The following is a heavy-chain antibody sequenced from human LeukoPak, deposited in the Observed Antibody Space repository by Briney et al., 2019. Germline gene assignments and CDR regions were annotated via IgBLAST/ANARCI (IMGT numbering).Heavy chain of an antibody. Sequence: SETLSLTCTVSGGSLSSYYWSWIRQPPGKGLEWIGYIYYSGSTNYNPSLKSRVTISVDTSKNQFSLKLSSVTAADTAVYYCARGNFWSGYYLYFDDWGQGTLVTVSS. CDR2: IYYSGST. CDR1: GGSLSSYY. V-gene: IGHV4-59*01. D-gene: IGHD3-3*01. J-gene: IGHJ4*02. CDR3: ARGNFWSGYYLYFDD.